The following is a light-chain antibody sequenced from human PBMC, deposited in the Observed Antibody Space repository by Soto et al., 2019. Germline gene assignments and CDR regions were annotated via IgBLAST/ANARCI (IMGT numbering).Light chain of an antibody. Sequence: EIVMTQSPVTLSVSPGERATLSCRASQTVSSYLVWYQQKPGQAPRLLIYDASNRATGIPARFSGSGSGTDFTLTISSLEPEDFAVYYCQQRSNWPLTFGGGTKVDIK. CDR2: DAS. CDR1: QTVSSY. CDR3: QQRSNWPLT. J-gene: IGKJ4*01. V-gene: IGKV3-11*01.